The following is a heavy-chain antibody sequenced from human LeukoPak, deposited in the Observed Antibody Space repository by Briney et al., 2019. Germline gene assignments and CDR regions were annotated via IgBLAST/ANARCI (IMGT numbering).Heavy chain of an antibody. Sequence: SETLSLTCAVSGDSVSSSNYYWSWIRQPPGKGLEWIGYIYYSGSTNYNPSLKSRVTISVDTSKNQFSLKLSSVTAADTAVYYCARWGAVGATFDYWGQGTLVTVSS. CDR1: GDSVSSSNYY. CDR2: IYYSGST. V-gene: IGHV4-61*01. J-gene: IGHJ4*02. D-gene: IGHD1-26*01. CDR3: ARWGAVGATFDY.